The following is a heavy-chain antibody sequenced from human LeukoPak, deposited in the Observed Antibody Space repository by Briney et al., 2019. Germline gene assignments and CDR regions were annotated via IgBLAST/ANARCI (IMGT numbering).Heavy chain of an antibody. CDR3: AREGSGYPDY. Sequence: GGSLRLSCAASGFTFSSYGMHWARQAPGKGLEWVAVISYDGSNKYYADSVKGRFTISRDNSKNTLYLQMNSLRAEDTAVYYCAREGSGYPDYWGQGTLVTVS. CDR1: GFTFSSYG. CDR2: ISYDGSNK. V-gene: IGHV3-30*03. J-gene: IGHJ4*02. D-gene: IGHD3-22*01.